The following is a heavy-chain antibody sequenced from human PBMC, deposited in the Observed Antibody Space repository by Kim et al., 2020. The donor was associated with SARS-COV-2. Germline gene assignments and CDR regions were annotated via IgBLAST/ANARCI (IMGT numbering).Heavy chain of an antibody. CDR3: ARDGLRFLEWLEGGGMDV. J-gene: IGHJ6*02. V-gene: IGHV1-2*02. CDR1: GYTFTGYY. CDR2: INPNSGGT. Sequence: ASVKVSCKASGYTFTGYYMHWVRQAPGQGLEWMGWINPNSGGTNYAQKFQGRVTMTRDTSISTAYMELSRLRSDDTAVYYCARDGLRFLEWLEGGGMDVWGQGTTVTVSS. D-gene: IGHD3-3*01.